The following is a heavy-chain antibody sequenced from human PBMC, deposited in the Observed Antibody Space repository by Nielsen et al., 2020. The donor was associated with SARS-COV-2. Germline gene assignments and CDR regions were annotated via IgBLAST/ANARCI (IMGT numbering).Heavy chain of an antibody. V-gene: IGHV3-9*01. D-gene: IGHD3-22*01. CDR2: ISWNSGSI. Sequence: SLKISCAASGFTFDDYAMHWVRQAPGKGLEWVSGISWNSGSIGYADSVKGRFTISRDNAKNSLYLQMNSLRAEDTALYYCAKGNYDSSGYYPNWFDPWGQGTLVTVSS. J-gene: IGHJ5*02. CDR1: GFTFDDYA. CDR3: AKGNYDSSGYYPNWFDP.